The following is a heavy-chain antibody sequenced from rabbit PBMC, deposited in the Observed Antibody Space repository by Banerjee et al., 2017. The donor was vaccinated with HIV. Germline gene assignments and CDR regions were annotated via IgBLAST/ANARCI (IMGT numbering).Heavy chain of an antibody. CDR1: GLDFSSSYW. CDR3: VRRSVDVDRDLYYFGL. J-gene: IGHJ4*01. D-gene: IGHD2-1*01. V-gene: IGHV1S43*01. CDR2: IDGGGDRP. Sequence: QSLEESGGDLVKPGASLTLTCKASGLDFSSSYWICWVRQAPGKGLELIACIDGGGDRPRHASWANGRFTISSHNAQNTLYLQLSSLTAADTATYFCVRRSVDVDRDLYYFGLWGPGTLVTV.